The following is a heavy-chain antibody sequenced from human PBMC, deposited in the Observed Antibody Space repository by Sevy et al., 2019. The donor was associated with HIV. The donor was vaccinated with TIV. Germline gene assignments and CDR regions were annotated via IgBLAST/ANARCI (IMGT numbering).Heavy chain of an antibody. CDR3: AKGRIPSXGTXGPXXS. J-gene: IGHJ1*01. CDR2: KTGSAGVT. V-gene: IGHV3-23*01. D-gene: IGHD1-7*01. CDR1: GFSLSNYA. Sequence: GGSLRLSCAASGFSLSNYAMSWVRQAPGKGLEWISTKTGSAGVTYYADSVKGRFTISRDNSKNTLFLQMNSLRAEDTALYYCAKGRIPSXGTXGPXXSWGQGTLVTVSS.